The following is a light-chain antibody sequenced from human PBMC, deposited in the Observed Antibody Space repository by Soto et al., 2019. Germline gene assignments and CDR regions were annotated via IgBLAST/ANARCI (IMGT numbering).Light chain of an antibody. V-gene: IGKV3-20*01. CDR1: QTVSNSY. J-gene: IGKJ1*01. CDR2: GAS. CDR3: QQYGSSPWT. Sequence: EIVLTQSPGTLSLSPGERATLSCRASQTVSNSYIAWYQRKPGQAPRLLIYGASRRATGIPDRFSGSGSGADFTLTISRLEPEDFAVYYCQQYGSSPWTFGQGTKVEIK.